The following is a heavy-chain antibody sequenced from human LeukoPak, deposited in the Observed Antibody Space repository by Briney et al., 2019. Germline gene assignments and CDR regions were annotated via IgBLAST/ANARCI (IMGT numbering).Heavy chain of an antibody. D-gene: IGHD5-18*01. V-gene: IGHV4-39*01. Sequence: PSETLSLTCAVSGGSISSSYLWSWVRQPPGKGLEWIGSLYYSGSTYYNPSLKSRVTISVDTSKNQFSLKLSSVAAADTAVYYCARHPSRYSYGSGFDYWGQGTLVTVSS. CDR1: GGSISSSYL. CDR2: LYYSGST. J-gene: IGHJ4*02. CDR3: ARHPSRYSYGSGFDY.